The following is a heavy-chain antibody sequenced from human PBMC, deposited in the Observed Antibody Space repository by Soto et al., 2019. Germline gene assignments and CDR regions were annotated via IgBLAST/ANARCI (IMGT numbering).Heavy chain of an antibody. V-gene: IGHV1-69*08. Sequence: QVQLVQSGAEVKKPGSSVKVSCKASGGTFSSYTISWVRQAPGQGLEWMGRIIPILGIANYAQKFQGRVTNTSDKSTSTAYMELSSLRSEDTAVYYCAREETSLIGSHDAFDIWGQGTMVTVSS. CDR2: IIPILGIA. J-gene: IGHJ3*02. CDR3: AREETSLIGSHDAFDI. CDR1: GGTFSSYT. D-gene: IGHD1-26*01.